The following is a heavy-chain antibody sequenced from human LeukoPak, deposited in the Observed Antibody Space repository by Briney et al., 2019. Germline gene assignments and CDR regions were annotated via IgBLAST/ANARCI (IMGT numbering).Heavy chain of an antibody. Sequence: GGSLRLACAASGFKFSVYSMNWVRQAPGSGLQWVSRITGTGSQLDDVDYADSVRGRFTISRDNGKDSLFLEMRGLRVEDTGIYFCARETGFADAFDFWGRGSPVTVSS. J-gene: IGHJ3*01. CDR3: ARETGFADAFDF. CDR2: ITGTGSQLDDV. CDR1: GFKFSVYS. V-gene: IGHV3-21*03.